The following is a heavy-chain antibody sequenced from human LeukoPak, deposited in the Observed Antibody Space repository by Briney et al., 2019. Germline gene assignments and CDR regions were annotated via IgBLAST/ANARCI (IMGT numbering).Heavy chain of an antibody. J-gene: IGHJ4*02. CDR3: ARGYGSGSYYKAMGYFDY. Sequence: ASVKVSCKASGYTFTGYYMHWVRQAPGQGLEWMGRINPNSGGTNYAQKFQGRVTMTRDTSISTAYMELSRLRSDDTAVCYCARGYGSGSYYKAMGYFDYWGQGTLVTVSS. CDR2: INPNSGGT. V-gene: IGHV1-2*06. D-gene: IGHD3-10*01. CDR1: GYTFTGYY.